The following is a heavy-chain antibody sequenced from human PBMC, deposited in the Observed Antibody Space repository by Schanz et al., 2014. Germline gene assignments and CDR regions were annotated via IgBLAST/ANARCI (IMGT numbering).Heavy chain of an antibody. Sequence: EVQLLESGGGLVQPGGSLRLSCAASGFTFGDYAMTWVRQAPGKGLEWVSAINTGVNTYYADSVRGRFTISRDNAENTLFLQMNSLRAEDTAVYYCARVKYCTITRCYRTETEGIYYMDVWGKGTTVTVSS. J-gene: IGHJ6*03. CDR1: GFTFGDYA. D-gene: IGHD2-2*01. CDR3: ARVKYCTITRCYRTETEGIYYMDV. CDR2: INTGVNT. V-gene: IGHV3-23*01.